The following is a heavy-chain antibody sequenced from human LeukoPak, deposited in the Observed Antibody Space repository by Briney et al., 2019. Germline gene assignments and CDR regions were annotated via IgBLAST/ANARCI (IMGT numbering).Heavy chain of an antibody. V-gene: IGHV3-48*01. D-gene: IGHD7-27*01. CDR3: ASDASWGPDWYFDL. CDR1: GFTFSCYS. CDR2: ISSSSSTI. J-gene: IGHJ2*01. Sequence: GGSLRLSCAASGFTFSCYSMNWVRQAPGKGLEWVSYISSSSSTIYYADSVKGRFTISRDNAKNSLYLQMNSLRAEDTAVYYCASDASWGPDWYFDLWGRGTLVTVSS.